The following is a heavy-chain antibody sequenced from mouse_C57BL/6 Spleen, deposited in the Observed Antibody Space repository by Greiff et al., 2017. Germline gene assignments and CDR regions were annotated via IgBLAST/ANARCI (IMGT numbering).Heavy chain of an antibody. CDR1: GYAFSSSW. D-gene: IGHD3-3*01. J-gene: IGHJ4*01. V-gene: IGHV1-82*01. CDR3: ARGRGRGHCYAMDY. CDR2: IYPGDGDT. Sequence: VQLQQSGPELVKPGASVKISCKASGYAFSSSWMNWVKQRPGKGLEWIGRIYPGDGDTNYNGKFKGKATLTADKSSSTAYMQLSSLTSEDSAVYFCARGRGRGHCYAMDYWGQGTSVTVSS.